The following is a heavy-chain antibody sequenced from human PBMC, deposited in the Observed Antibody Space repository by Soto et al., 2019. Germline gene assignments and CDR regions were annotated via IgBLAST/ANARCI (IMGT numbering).Heavy chain of an antibody. CDR1: GGSISSSSYY. CDR2: IYYSGST. CDR3: ARDRTVTKVIGY. Sequence: PSETLSLTCTVSGGSISSSSYYWGWIRQPPGKGLEWIGSIYYSGSTYYNPSLKSRVTISVDTSKNQFSLKLSSVTAADTAVYYCARDRTVTKVIGYWGQGTLVTVSS. V-gene: IGHV4-39*02. J-gene: IGHJ4*02. D-gene: IGHD4-17*01.